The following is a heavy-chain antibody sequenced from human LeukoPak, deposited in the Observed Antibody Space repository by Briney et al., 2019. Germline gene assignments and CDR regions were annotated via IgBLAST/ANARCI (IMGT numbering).Heavy chain of an antibody. CDR1: GFTFSSYW. CDR2: IKQDGSEK. V-gene: IGHV3-7*01. J-gene: IGHJ5*02. CDR3: ARDPFGDNWFDP. D-gene: IGHD2-21*01. Sequence: GGSLRLSCAASGFTFSSYWMSWVRQAPGKGLEWVANIKQDGSEKYYVDSVKGRFTISRDNAKTSLYLQMNSLRAEDTAMYYCARDPFGDNWFDPWGQGILVTVSS.